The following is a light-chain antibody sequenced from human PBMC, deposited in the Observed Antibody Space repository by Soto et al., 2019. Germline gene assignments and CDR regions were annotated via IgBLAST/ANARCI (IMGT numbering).Light chain of an antibody. CDR1: QSVSSSY. J-gene: IGKJ1*01. CDR2: GAS. CDR3: QHSCT. Sequence: EIVLTQSPGTLSLSPGERATLSCRASQSVSSSYLAWYQQKPGQAPRLLIYGASSRATCIPDRFSGSGSGTDFTLTFSKLEPEYFAVYYCQHSCTFGQGTKVEIK. V-gene: IGKV3-20*01.